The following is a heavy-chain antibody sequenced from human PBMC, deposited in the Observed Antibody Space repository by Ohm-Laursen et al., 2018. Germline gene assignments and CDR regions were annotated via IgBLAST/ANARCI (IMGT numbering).Heavy chain of an antibody. CDR1: GITFSDCW. J-gene: IGHJ2*01. V-gene: IGHV3-74*01. D-gene: IGHD1-14*01. CDR3: VRDPGTNRHDWYFDL. Sequence: SLRLSCSASGITFSDCWINWVRQASGEGLVWVSRISGDGSVTSYADSVKGRFTISRDNANKMVYLQMSSLRAEDAALYYCVRDPGTNRHDWYFDLWGRGTLLTVSS. CDR2: ISGDGSVT.